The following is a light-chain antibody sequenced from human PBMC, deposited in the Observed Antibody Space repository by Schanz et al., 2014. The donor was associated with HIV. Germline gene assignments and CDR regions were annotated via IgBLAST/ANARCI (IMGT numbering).Light chain of an antibody. V-gene: IGKV3-20*01. CDR1: QSVSSS. Sequence: EIVLTQSPGTLSLSPGEGGTLSCRASQSVSSSLAWYQQKPGQAPRLLIYDASNRANGIPARFSGSGSGTDFILTISRLEPEDFAVYYCQQHGGSPETFGQGTKVEIK. CDR3: QQHGGSPET. J-gene: IGKJ1*01. CDR2: DAS.